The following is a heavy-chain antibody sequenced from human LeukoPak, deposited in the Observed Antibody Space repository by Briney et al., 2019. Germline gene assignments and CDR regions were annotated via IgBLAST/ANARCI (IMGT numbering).Heavy chain of an antibody. V-gene: IGHV1-46*01. J-gene: IGHJ4*02. CDR1: GYTFTSYY. CDR2: INPSGGST. CDR3: ARAHYYGSGSYEAHGS. Sequence: ASVKVSCKASGYTFTSYYMHWVRQAPGQGLEWMGIINPSGGSTSYAQKFQGRVTMTRDTSTSTVYMELSSLRSEDTAVYYCARAHYYGSGSYEAHGSWGQGTLVTVSS. D-gene: IGHD3-10*01.